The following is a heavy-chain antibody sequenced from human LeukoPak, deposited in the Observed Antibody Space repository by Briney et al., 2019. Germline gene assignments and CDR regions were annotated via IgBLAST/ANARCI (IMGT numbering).Heavy chain of an antibody. J-gene: IGHJ4*02. CDR3: ARARGDIVPECFDY. D-gene: IGHD2-15*01. V-gene: IGHV1-18*01. CDR1: GYTFTSYG. CDR2: ISAYNGNT. Sequence: ASVKVSCKASGYTFTSYGISWVRQAPGQGLEWVGWISAYNGNTNYAQKLQGRVTMTTGTSTSTAYMELRRLRSDDTAVYYCARARGDIVPECFDYGGQGTLVTVSS.